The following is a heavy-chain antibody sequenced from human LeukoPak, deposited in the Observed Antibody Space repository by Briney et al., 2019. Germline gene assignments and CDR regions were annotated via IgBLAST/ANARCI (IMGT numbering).Heavy chain of an antibody. CDR1: GASISSYY. CDR2: IYYSGST. J-gene: IGHJ5*02. CDR3: ATHYPPCSSGWYWGWFDP. Sequence: TLSLTSPVSGASISSYYWSCTRRPPGKGLEWIGYIYYSGSTNYNPSLKSRVTILVDTSKNHSSLKLSSVTAADTAVYYCATHYPPCSSGWYWGWFDPGGQGTLVTVSS. D-gene: IGHD6-19*01. V-gene: IGHV4-59*08.